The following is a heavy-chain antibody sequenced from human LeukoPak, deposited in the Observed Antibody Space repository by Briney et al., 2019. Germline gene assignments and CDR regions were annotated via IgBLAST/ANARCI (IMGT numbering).Heavy chain of an antibody. CDR3: AKVYEYGDNDWFDS. D-gene: IGHD4-17*01. CDR1: GITFSSYG. J-gene: IGHJ5*01. Sequence: PGRSLRLSCAASGITFSSYGMHWVRQAPDKGLEWVAFIRYDGSNKNYADSVKGRFTISRDNSKNTLYLQMNSLRAEDTAVYYCAKVYEYGDNDWFDSWGQGTLVTVSS. V-gene: IGHV3-30*02. CDR2: IRYDGSNK.